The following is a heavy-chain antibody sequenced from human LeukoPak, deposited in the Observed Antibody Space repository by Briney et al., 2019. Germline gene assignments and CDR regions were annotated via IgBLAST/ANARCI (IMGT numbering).Heavy chain of an antibody. CDR1: GYTFSSYG. D-gene: IGHD1-1*01. Sequence: ASVTASCKASGYTFSSYGISWVRQAPGQGLEWMGWSSAYNGNTNYAQKLQGRVTMTTDTSTSTAYMELRSLRSDDTAVYYCAREKLDYYFDYWGQGTLVTVSS. J-gene: IGHJ4*02. CDR3: AREKLDYYFDY. CDR2: SSAYNGNT. V-gene: IGHV1-18*01.